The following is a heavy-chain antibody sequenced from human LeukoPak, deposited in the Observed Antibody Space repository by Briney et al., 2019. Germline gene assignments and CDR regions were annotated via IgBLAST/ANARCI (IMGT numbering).Heavy chain of an antibody. J-gene: IGHJ6*03. V-gene: IGHV3-74*01. Sequence: GGTLRLSCAASGFTFSRNGMTWVRQAPGKGLEWVSRINSDGSTTTYADSVKGRFTISRDNAKNTLYLQMNSLRAEDTAVYYCARDRRLWNMDVWGTGTTVTISS. CDR3: ARDRRLWNMDV. CDR1: GFTFSRNG. CDR2: INSDGSTT. D-gene: IGHD4/OR15-4a*01.